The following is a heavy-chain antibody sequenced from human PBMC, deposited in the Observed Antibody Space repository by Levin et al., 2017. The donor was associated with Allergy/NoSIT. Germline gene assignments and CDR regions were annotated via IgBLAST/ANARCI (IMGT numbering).Heavy chain of an antibody. CDR2: IHHSGSA. V-gene: IGHV4-31*03. J-gene: IGHJ6*02. Sequence: SETLSLTCTVSGASIRRGDFYWSWIRHLPGKGLEWIGFIHHSGSAYYNPSLKSRLSMSLDTSKSQFSLRLTSVTAADTAVYYCARDECAWFGECYGMDVWGQGTTVIVSS. CDR3: ARDECAWFGECYGMDV. D-gene: IGHD3-10*01. CDR1: GASIRRGDFY.